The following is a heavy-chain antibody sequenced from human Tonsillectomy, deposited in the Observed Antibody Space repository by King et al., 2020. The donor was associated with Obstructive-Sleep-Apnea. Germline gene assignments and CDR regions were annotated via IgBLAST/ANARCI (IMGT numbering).Heavy chain of an antibody. Sequence: VQLVQSGGGVVQPGGSLRLSCAASGFTFSRYGIHWVRQAPGKGLEWGAFIRHDGRNKCYADSVKGRFSISRDNSRNTLYLQMNSLWPEDTSVYYCAKDSSYYGMDGWGRGTTVIASS. CDR2: IRHDGRNK. CDR3: AKDSSYYGMDG. CDR1: GFTFSRYG. V-gene: IGHV3-30*02. J-gene: IGHJ6*02.